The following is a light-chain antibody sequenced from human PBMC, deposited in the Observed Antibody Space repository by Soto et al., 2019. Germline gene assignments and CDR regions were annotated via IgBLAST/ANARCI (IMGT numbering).Light chain of an antibody. V-gene: IGKV3-20*01. J-gene: IGKJ4*01. CDR1: QSISSNY. CDR2: VAS. Sequence: EIVLTQSPGTLSLSPGETVTLSCRASQSISSNYVAWFQHKPGQAPSLLIYVASSRAPGIPERFSGSGSGTDFSLTINRLEPEDSAVFYCQQYGYPQLTFGGGTKVEIK. CDR3: QQYGYPQLT.